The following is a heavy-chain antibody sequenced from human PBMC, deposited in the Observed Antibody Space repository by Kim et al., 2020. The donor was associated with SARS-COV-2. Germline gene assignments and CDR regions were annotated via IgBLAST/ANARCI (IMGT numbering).Heavy chain of an antibody. V-gene: IGHV4-34*01. D-gene: IGHD3-9*01. CDR1: GGSFSGYY. CDR2: INHSGST. CDR3: ARGRRYFGP. Sequence: SETLSLTCAVYGGSFSGYYWSWIRQPPGKGLEWIGEINHSGSTNYNPSLKSRVTISVDTSKNQFSLKLSSVTAADTAVYYCARGRRYFGPWGQGTLVTVSS. J-gene: IGHJ5*02.